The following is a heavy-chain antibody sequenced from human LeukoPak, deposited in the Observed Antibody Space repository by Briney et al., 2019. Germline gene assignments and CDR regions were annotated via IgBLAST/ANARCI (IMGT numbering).Heavy chain of an antibody. CDR2: IKSKTDGGTT. V-gene: IGHV3-15*01. D-gene: IGHD3-10*01. J-gene: IGHJ6*03. Sequence: GGSLRLSCAASGFTSSNAWMSWVRQAPGKGLEWVGRIKSKTDGGTTDYVAPVKGRFTISRDDSKNTLYLQMNSLKTEDTAVYYCSTKAVVRGVITYYYYYMDVWGKGTTVTVSS. CDR3: STKAVVRGVITYYYYYMDV. CDR1: GFTSSNAW.